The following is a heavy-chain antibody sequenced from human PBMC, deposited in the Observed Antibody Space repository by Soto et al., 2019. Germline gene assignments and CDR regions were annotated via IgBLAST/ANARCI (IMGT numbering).Heavy chain of an antibody. J-gene: IGHJ4*02. Sequence: SETLSLTCAVSGGSFRGYFWSWIRQSPAKGLEWIGEINDSGNTYYNPSFKSRLTISVDTSTSQISLRLTSVTAADSAVYYCQGGDFWGQGTRVTSPQ. D-gene: IGHD3-16*01. CDR3: QGGDF. V-gene: IGHV4-34*01. CDR2: INDSGNT. CDR1: GGSFRGYF.